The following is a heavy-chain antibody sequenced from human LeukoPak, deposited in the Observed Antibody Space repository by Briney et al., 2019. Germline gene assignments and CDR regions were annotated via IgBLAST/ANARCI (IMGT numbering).Heavy chain of an antibody. CDR3: ARDRVEMATIGIWSAFDI. CDR2: IGSAGDT. CDR1: GFTFSSYD. Sequence: GGSLRLSCAASGFTFSSYDMHWVRQVIGKGLEWVSAIGSAGDTYYPGSVKGRFTISRDNSKNTLYLQMNSLRAEDTAVYYCARDRVEMATIGIWSAFDIWGQGTMVTVSS. V-gene: IGHV3-13*04. J-gene: IGHJ3*02. D-gene: IGHD5-24*01.